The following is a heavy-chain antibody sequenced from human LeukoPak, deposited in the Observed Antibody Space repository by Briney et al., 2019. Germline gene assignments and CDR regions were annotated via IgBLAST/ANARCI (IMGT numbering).Heavy chain of an antibody. J-gene: IGHJ4*02. D-gene: IGHD3-22*01. V-gene: IGHV3-23*01. CDR3: ARNYYDSSGYYFPDY. CDR2: ISGSGGST. CDR1: GFTFSSYA. Sequence: PGGSLRLSCAASGFTFSSYAMSWVRQAPGKGLEWVPAISGSGGSTYYADSVKGRFTISRDNSKNTLYLQMNSLRAEDTAVYYCARNYYDSSGYYFPDYWGQGTLVTVSS.